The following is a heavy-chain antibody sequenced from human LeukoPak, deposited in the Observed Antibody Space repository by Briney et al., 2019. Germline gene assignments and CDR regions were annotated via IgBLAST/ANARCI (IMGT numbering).Heavy chain of an antibody. J-gene: IGHJ4*02. CDR1: GFTFSSSW. CDR3: ARDFRFLEDY. V-gene: IGHV3-7*01. CDR2: IKGDGSEK. Sequence: PGGSLRLSCVASGFTFSSSWMSWVRQAPGKGLEWVGNIKGDGSEKYYVVSVKGRFTISRDNTKNSLYLQMNSLRAEDTAVYYCARDFRFLEDYWGQGTLVTVSS. D-gene: IGHD3-3*01.